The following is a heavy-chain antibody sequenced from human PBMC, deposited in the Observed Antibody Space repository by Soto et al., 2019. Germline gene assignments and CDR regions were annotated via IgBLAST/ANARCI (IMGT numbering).Heavy chain of an antibody. V-gene: IGHV3-48*01. J-gene: IGHJ4*02. Sequence: PGGSLRLSCAASGFTFSRFGMNWVRQTPGKGLEWLAYITSRSATVYYADSVKGRFTVSRDNARNTLHLQMNSLRAEDTAVYYCATAEVDYWGPGTLVTVSS. CDR1: GFTFSRFG. CDR2: ITSRSATV. CDR3: ATAEVDY.